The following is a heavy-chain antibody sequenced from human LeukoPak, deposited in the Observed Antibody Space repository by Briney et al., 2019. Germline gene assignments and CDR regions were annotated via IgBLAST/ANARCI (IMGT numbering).Heavy chain of an antibody. J-gene: IGHJ4*02. V-gene: IGHV3-23*01. Sequence: GGSLRLSCAASGFTFSNSAMSWVRQAPGKGLEWVSAISGSGDYTYYADSVKGRFTISRDNSRNTLYLQMNSLRAEDTAVYYCAKAGGGYSYGAYWGQGTLVTVSS. CDR1: GFTFSNSA. D-gene: IGHD5-18*01. CDR3: AKAGGGYSYGAY. CDR2: ISGSGDYT.